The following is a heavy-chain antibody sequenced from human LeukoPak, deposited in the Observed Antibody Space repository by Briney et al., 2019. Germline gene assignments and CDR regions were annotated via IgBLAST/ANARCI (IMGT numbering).Heavy chain of an antibody. J-gene: IGHJ4*02. CDR1: GGSFSGYY. CDR3: VKYSGSYGSDYFDY. D-gene: IGHD1-26*01. CDR2: INHSGST. V-gene: IGHV4-34*10. Sequence: SETLSLTCAVYGGSFSGYYWSWIRQPPGKGLEWIGEINHSGSTNYNPSLRSRLTMSVDTSKNLFSLKLTSVTAADTAVYYCVKYSGSYGSDYFDYWGQGTLVTVSS.